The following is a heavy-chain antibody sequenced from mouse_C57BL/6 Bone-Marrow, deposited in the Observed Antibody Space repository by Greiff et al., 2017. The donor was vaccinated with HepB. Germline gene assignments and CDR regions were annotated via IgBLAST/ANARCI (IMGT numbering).Heavy chain of an antibody. V-gene: IGHV1-81*01. CDR3: ARMVITTVVGGD. Sequence: VQLQQSGAELARPGASVKLSCKASGYTFTSYGISWVKQRTGQGLEWIGEIYPRSGNTYYNEKFKGKATLTADKSSSTAYMELRSLTSEYSAVYFCARMVITTVVGGDWGQGTTLTVSS. J-gene: IGHJ2*01. CDR2: IYPRSGNT. CDR1: GYTFTSYG. D-gene: IGHD1-1*01.